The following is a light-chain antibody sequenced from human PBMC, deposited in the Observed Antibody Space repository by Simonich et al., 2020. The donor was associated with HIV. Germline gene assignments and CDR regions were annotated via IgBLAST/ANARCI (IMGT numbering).Light chain of an antibody. CDR1: QRLSSH. Sequence: ETVLTHSPATLTLSPGERAPLSCRASQRLSSHLTWYQQKPGQAPRLLIYGASTRATGISARFSGSGSGTEFPLTISSLQSEDFAVYYCQQYSKWPPWTFGQGTKVEIK. CDR3: QQYSKWPPWT. V-gene: IGKV3-15*01. CDR2: GAS. J-gene: IGKJ1*01.